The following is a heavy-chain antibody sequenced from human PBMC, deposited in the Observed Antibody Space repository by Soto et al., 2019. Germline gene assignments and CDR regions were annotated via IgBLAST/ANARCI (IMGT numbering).Heavy chain of an antibody. CDR3: ARGRAEITIFGVVTPADYGMDV. Sequence: SETLSLTCAVYGGSFSGYYWSWIRQPPGKGLEWIGEINHSGSTNYNPSLKSRVTISVDTSKNQFSLKLSSVTAADTAVYYCARGRAEITIFGVVTPADYGMDVWGQGTTVTVSS. CDR1: GGSFSGYY. CDR2: INHSGST. D-gene: IGHD3-3*01. J-gene: IGHJ6*02. V-gene: IGHV4-34*01.